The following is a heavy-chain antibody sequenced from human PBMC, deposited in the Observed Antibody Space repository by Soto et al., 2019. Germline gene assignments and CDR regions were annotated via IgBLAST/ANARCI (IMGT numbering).Heavy chain of an antibody. V-gene: IGHV2-5*02. Sequence: QITLKESGPPVVKPTQTLTLTCTFSGFSLSSSGVGVGWIRQPPGKALEWLALIYWDDDKRYSPSLKSRLTITKDTSKKQGVLTMTNMDPVDTATYYCAHGTEKFDPWGQGTLVTVSS. CDR3: AHGTEKFDP. CDR2: IYWDDDK. J-gene: IGHJ5*02. CDR1: GFSLSSSGVG.